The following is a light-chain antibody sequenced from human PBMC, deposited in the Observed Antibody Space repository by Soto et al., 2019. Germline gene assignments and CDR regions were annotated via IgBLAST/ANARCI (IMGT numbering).Light chain of an antibody. V-gene: IGKV3-15*01. CDR1: QSVSSN. J-gene: IGKJ1*01. CDR2: DAS. CDR3: QQYNNWPRT. Sequence: EKVMTQSPATLSESPGERATLSCRASQSVSSNLAWYQHKPGQPPRLLIYDASTRATGIPARFSGSGSGTEFTLTISSLQSEDFAVYYCQQYNNWPRTFGQGTKVEIK.